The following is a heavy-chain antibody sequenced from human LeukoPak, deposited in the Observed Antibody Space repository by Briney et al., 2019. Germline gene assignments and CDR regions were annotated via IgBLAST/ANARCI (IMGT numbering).Heavy chain of an antibody. CDR1: GGSFSNVY. CDR2: IYSSGST. J-gene: IGHJ4*02. Sequence: SETLSLTCTVSGGSFSNVYWSWIRQPAGKTLEWIGRIYSSGSTNYNPSLKSRVTMSLDTSKNQFSLKLSSVTAADTAVYFCASETTGAGTARPFDYWGQGTLVTVSS. V-gene: IGHV4-4*07. D-gene: IGHD6-13*01. CDR3: ASETTGAGTARPFDY.